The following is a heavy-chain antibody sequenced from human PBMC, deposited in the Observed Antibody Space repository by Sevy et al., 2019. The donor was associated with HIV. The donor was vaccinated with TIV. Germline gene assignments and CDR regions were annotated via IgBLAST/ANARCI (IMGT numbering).Heavy chain of an antibody. CDR1: GDSVSSNSAS. J-gene: IGHJ5*02. CDR3: ARNSRRFLDWPDNWFDP. Sequence: QSQTLSLTCLISGDSVSSNSASWKWVRQSPSRGLEWLGRTYYMWRGNNDYALSVKSRITITPDTFKNQFSLHLSSVTPEDTAVYFCARNSRRFLDWPDNWFDPWGQGTLVTVSS. CDR2: TYYMWRGNN. D-gene: IGHD3-3*01. V-gene: IGHV6-1*01.